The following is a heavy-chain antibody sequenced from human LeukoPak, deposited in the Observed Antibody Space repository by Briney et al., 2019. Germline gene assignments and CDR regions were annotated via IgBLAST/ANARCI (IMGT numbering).Heavy chain of an antibody. Sequence: SETLSLTCTVSGGSISSSSYYWGWIRQPPGKGLEWIGYIYYSGSTNYNPSLKSRVTISVDTSKNQFSLKLSSVTAADTAVYYCARMDFWSGYPLGVDVWGKGTTVTVSS. CDR3: ARMDFWSGYPLGVDV. CDR2: IYYSGST. CDR1: GGSISSSSYY. J-gene: IGHJ6*04. D-gene: IGHD3-3*01. V-gene: IGHV4-61*05.